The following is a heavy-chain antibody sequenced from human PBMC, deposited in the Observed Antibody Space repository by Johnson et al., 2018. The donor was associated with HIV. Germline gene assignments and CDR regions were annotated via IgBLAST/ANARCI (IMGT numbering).Heavy chain of an antibody. D-gene: IGHD2-15*01. CDR3: AKGQVARGPLDI. V-gene: IGHV3-13*01. J-gene: IGHJ3*02. CDR1: GFTFSSYD. CDR2: IGTAGDT. Sequence: VQLVESGGGLVQPGGSLRLSCAASGFTFSSYDMHWVRQATGKGLEWVSAIGTAGDTYYPGSVKGRFTISRDNSKNTLYLQMRSLRVDDTAVYYCAKGQVARGPLDIWGQGTMVTVSS.